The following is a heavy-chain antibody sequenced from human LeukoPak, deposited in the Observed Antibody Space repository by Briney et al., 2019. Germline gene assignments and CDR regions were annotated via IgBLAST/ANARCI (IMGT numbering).Heavy chain of an antibody. D-gene: IGHD2-2*03. J-gene: IGHJ4*02. Sequence: GGSLRLSCAASGFTFSSYGMHWVRQAPGKGLEWVAFIRYDGSNKYYADSVKGRFTISRDNSKNTLYLQMNSLRAEDTAVYYCAKDPRGYCSSTSCSLFDYWGQGTLVTVSS. CDR1: GFTFSSYG. V-gene: IGHV3-30*02. CDR3: AKDPRGYCSSTSCSLFDY. CDR2: IRYDGSNK.